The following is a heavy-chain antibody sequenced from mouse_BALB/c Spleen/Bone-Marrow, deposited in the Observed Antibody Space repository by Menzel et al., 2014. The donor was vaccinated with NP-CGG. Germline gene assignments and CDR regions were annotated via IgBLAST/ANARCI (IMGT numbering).Heavy chain of an antibody. CDR1: GFNIKDTY. V-gene: IGHV14-3*02. CDR3: ARWEYYAMDY. Sequence: VQLQPSGAELVKPGASVKLSCTASGFNIKDTYMHWVKQRPEQGLEWIGRIDPANGNTKYDPKLQCKATITANTSANTAYLQLSSLTSEDTAVYYCARWEYYAMDYWGQGTSVTVST. CDR2: IDPANGNT. J-gene: IGHJ4*01. D-gene: IGHD4-1*01.